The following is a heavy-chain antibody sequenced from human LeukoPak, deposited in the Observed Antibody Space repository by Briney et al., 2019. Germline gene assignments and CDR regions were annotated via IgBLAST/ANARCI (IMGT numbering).Heavy chain of an antibody. CDR1: GGSISTYD. CDR3: SRVNAPYSSGWLFDY. D-gene: IGHD6-19*01. J-gene: IGHJ4*02. CDR2: IYYSGST. Sequence: SETLSLTCTVSGGSISTYDLHWIRQPPGTGLEWIGYIYYSGSTNYNPSLKSRVTISVDTSKNQFSLKLSSVTTADTAVYYCSRVNAPYSSGWLFDYWGQGTLVTVSS. V-gene: IGHV4-59*01.